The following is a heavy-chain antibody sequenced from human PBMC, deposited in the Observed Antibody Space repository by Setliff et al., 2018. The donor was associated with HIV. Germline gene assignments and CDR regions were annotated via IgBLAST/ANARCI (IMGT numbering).Heavy chain of an antibody. J-gene: IGHJ6*02. V-gene: IGHV3-7*01. Sequence: GSLRLSCIASAFSFNNYYMTWVRQAPGKGLEWVANINSDGTEKNYADSVKGRFTISRDNAKNSLYLQMNSLRAEDTAIYYCARGSLRGVLALGMDVWGQGTTVTVSS. CDR2: INSDGTEK. CDR1: AFSFNNYY. CDR3: ARGSLRGVLALGMDV. D-gene: IGHD3-10*01.